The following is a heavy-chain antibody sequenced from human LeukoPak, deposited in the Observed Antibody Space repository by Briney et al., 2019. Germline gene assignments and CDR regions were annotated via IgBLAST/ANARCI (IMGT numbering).Heavy chain of an antibody. CDR3: ARTAKDPYRYSYAAGAFDI. V-gene: IGHV1-18*01. Sequence: ASVTVSCTASGYTFTSYGISWVRQAPGQGLEWMGWISAYNGNTNYAQKLQGRVTMTTDTSTSTAYMELRSLRSDDTAVYYCARTAKDPYRYSYAAGAFDIWGQGTMVTVSS. J-gene: IGHJ3*02. CDR2: ISAYNGNT. D-gene: IGHD5-18*01. CDR1: GYTFTSYG.